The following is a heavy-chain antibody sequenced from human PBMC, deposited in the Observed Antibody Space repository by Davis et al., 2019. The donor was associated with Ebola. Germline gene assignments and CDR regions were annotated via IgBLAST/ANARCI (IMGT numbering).Heavy chain of an antibody. J-gene: IGHJ6*04. V-gene: IGHV4-59*08. CDR1: GGSISSYY. D-gene: IGHD6-19*01. CDR2: IYYSGST. Sequence: GSLRLSCTVSGGSISSYYWSWIRQPPGKGLEWIGYIYYSGSTNYNPSLKSRVTISVDTSKNQFSLKLSSVTAADTAVYYCARQPRYSSGWGTYYYYGMDVWGKGTTVTVSS. CDR3: ARQPRYSSGWGTYYYYGMDV.